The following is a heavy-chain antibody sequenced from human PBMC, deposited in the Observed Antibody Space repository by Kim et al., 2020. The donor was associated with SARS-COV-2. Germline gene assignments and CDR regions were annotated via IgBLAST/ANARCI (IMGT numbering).Heavy chain of an antibody. CDR2: IRKKANSYTT. J-gene: IGHJ4*02. V-gene: IGHV3-72*01. CDR1: GFSFSDHY. Sequence: GGSLRLSCVASGFSFSDHYMDWVRQGPGKGLEWVGRIRKKANSYTTEYAASVKGRFTISRDDSQNSLYLQMNSLKTEDTAVYYCVRVPGYSTYDFFFDFWGRGTLVTVSS. D-gene: IGHD4-4*01. CDR3: VRVPGYSTYDFFFDF.